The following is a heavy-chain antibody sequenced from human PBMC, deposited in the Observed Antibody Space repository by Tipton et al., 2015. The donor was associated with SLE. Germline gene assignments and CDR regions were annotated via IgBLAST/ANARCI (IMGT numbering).Heavy chain of an antibody. Sequence: TLSLTCAVSGYSISSGYYWGWIRQPPGQGLEWIGYIYTSGSTNYNPSPKSRVTISVDTSKNQFSLKLSSVTAADTAVYYCARHLREATVTPLWYFDLWGRGTLVTVSS. CDR2: IYTSGST. D-gene: IGHD4-17*01. CDR3: ARHLREATVTPLWYFDL. V-gene: IGHV4-38-2*01. CDR1: GYSISSGYY. J-gene: IGHJ2*01.